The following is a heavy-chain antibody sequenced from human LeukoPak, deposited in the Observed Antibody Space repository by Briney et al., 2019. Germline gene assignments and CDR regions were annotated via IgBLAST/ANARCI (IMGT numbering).Heavy chain of an antibody. CDR3: VRDQDYAFDF. CDR2: SNTDGTI. J-gene: IGHJ3*01. CDR1: GFTFSYYI. Sequence: GGSLRLSCAACGFTFSYYIMNWLRQAPGKGLEWISYSNTDGTISYADSVKGRFTISRDNAENSLYLQMNSLRDEDTAVYFCVRDQDYAFDFWGQGTMVTVSS. V-gene: IGHV3-48*02.